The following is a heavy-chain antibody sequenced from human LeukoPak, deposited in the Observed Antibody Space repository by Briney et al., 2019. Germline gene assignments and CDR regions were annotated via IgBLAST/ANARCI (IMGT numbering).Heavy chain of an antibody. CDR3: ASENYYDSSGYYSDAFDI. D-gene: IGHD3-22*01. CDR2: IYYSGST. V-gene: IGHV4-39*01. Sequence: PSETLSLTCTVSGGSISSSSYYWGWIRQPPGTGLEWIGSIYYSGSTYYNPSLKSRVTISVDTSKNQFSLKLSSVTAADTAVYYCASENYYDSSGYYSDAFDIWGQGTMVTVSS. J-gene: IGHJ3*02. CDR1: GGSISSSSYY.